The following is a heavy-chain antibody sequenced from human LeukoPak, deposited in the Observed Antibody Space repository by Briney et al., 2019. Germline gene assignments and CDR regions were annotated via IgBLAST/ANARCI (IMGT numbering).Heavy chain of an antibody. Sequence: GGSLRLSCAASGFTFSSYAMSWVRQAPGKGLEWVSGISGSGDSTYDADSVKGRFTISRDNSKDTLSLQMNSLRAEDTAVYYCAKDIAQGYTFGSIEQDYWGQGTRVTVSS. J-gene: IGHJ4*02. V-gene: IGHV3-23*01. CDR2: ISGSGDST. D-gene: IGHD5-18*01. CDR3: AKDIAQGYTFGSIEQDY. CDR1: GFTFSSYA.